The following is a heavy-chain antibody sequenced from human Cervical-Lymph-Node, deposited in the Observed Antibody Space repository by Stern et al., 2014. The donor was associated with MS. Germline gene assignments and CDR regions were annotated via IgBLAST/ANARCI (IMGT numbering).Heavy chain of an antibody. CDR2: MNPISGNT. V-gene: IGHV1-8*01. CDR1: GHSFTSHD. CDR3: ARAGSGWADDAFDI. D-gene: IGHD6-19*01. J-gene: IGHJ3*02. Sequence: VHLVESGAEVKKPGASVKVSCKVSGHSFTSHDINWVRQATGQGLEWMGWMNPISGNTAYAQKFQGRVTMTRDTSTNTAYMELSSLRSEDTAVYYCARAGSGWADDAFDIWGQGTTVIVSS.